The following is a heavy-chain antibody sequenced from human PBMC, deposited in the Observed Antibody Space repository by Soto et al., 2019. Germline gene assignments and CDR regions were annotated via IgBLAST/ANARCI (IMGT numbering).Heavy chain of an antibody. V-gene: IGHV1-3*01. CDR2: INAGNGNT. D-gene: IGHD3-22*01. CDR1: GYTFTSYA. CDR3: ARDAGGDSSGYYYGRGVFDI. Sequence: VKVSCKASGYTFTSYAMHWVRQAPGQRLEWMGWINAGNGNTSYAQKFQGRVTMTRDTSTSTVYMELSSLRSEDTAVYYCARDAGGDSSGYYYGRGVFDIWGQGTMVTVSS. J-gene: IGHJ3*02.